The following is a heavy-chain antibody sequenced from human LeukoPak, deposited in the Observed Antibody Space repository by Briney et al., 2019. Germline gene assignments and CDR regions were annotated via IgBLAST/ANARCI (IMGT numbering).Heavy chain of an antibody. CDR1: GFTFSTYI. Sequence: GGSLRLSCAASGFTFSTYIMNWVRQAPGKGLEWVAFIRYDGSNKYYADSVKGRFTISRDNSKNTLYLQMNSLRAEDTAVYYCAKDREWHTAMVIDPYFDYWGQGTLVTVSS. CDR3: AKDREWHTAMVIDPYFDY. D-gene: IGHD5-18*01. V-gene: IGHV3-30*02. CDR2: IRYDGSNK. J-gene: IGHJ4*02.